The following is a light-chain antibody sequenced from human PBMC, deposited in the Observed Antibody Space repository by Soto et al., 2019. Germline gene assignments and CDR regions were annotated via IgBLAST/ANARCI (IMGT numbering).Light chain of an antibody. Sequence: DIQMTQSPSSLSASVGDRVTITCRARQSISSYLNWYQQKPGKAPKLLIYAASSLQSGVPSRFSGSGSGTDFTLTISSLQPEDFATYYCQQSYSTPPGFGQGTKVEIK. J-gene: IGKJ1*01. CDR2: AAS. CDR1: QSISSY. V-gene: IGKV1-39*01. CDR3: QQSYSTPPG.